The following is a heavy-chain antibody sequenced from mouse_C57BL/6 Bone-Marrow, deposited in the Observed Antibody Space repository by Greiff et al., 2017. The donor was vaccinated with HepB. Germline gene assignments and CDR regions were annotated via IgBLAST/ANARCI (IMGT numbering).Heavy chain of an antibody. J-gene: IGHJ3*01. V-gene: IGHV1-55*01. CDR3: ARDSTSTVVAPGFAY. CDR2: IYPGSGST. D-gene: IGHD1-1*01. CDR1: GYTFTSYW. Sequence: QVHVKQSGAELVKPGASVKMSCKASGYTFTSYWITWVKQRPGQGLEWIGDIYPGSGSTNYNEKFKSKATLTVDTSSSTAYMQLSSLTSEDSAVYYCARDSTSTVVAPGFAYWGQGTRVTVSA.